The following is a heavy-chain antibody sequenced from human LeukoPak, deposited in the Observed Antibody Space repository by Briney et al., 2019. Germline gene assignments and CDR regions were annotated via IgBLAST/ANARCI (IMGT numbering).Heavy chain of an antibody. Sequence: SGPTLVKPTHALTLTCTFSGFTLTTSGVSVGWIRQPPGKALEWLALISWNDNQRYSPSLRTRLTITKDTSKNQVVLTMTNMDPVDTGTYFCAHTQLYEYVSKRFRSHDAYDFWGQGTMVTVSS. D-gene: IGHD3-16*01. V-gene: IGHV2-5*01. J-gene: IGHJ3*01. CDR3: AHTQLYEYVSKRFRSHDAYDF. CDR2: ISWNDNQ. CDR1: GFTLTTSGVS.